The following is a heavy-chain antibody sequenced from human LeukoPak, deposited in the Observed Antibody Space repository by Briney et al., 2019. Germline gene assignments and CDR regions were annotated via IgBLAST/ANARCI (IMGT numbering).Heavy chain of an antibody. Sequence: ASVKVSCKASGGTFSSYAISWVRQAPGQGLEWMGGVISIFGTANYAQKFQGRVTITADKSTSTAYMELSSLRSEDTAVYYCASQGTTDLSNDYWGQGTLVTVSS. CDR3: ASQGTTDLSNDY. J-gene: IGHJ4*02. CDR1: GGTFSSYA. CDR2: VISIFGTA. D-gene: IGHD4-17*01. V-gene: IGHV1-69*06.